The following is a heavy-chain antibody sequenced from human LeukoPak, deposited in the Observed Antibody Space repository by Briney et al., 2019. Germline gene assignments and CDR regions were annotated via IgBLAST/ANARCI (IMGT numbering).Heavy chain of an antibody. D-gene: IGHD1-26*01. CDR1: GYSFTSYW. CDR3: ARPMEGSYYFHDAFDI. V-gene: IGHV5-51*01. Sequence: GESLKISCKGSGYSFTSYWIGWVRQMPGKGLEWMGIIYPGDSDTRYSPSFQGQVTISADRSISTAYLQWSSLKASDTAVYYCARPMEGSYYFHDAFDIWGQGTMVTVSS. CDR2: IYPGDSDT. J-gene: IGHJ3*02.